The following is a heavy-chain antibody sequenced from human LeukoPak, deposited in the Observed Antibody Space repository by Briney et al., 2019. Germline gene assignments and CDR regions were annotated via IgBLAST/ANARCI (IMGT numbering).Heavy chain of an antibody. CDR1: GFTLSCSW. D-gene: IGHD1-26*01. V-gene: IGHV3-7*01. CDR2: IKEDGSEK. Sequence: GGSLRLSCVGSGFTLSCSWMTWVRQAPGKGLEWVANIKEDGSEKYYVGSVEGRFTISRDNAKNSLYLQMNSLRADDTAVYYCACLYRGWGQGTLVTVSS. J-gene: IGHJ4*02. CDR3: ACLYRG.